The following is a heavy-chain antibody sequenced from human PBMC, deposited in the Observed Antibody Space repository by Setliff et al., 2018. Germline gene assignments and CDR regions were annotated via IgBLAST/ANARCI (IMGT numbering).Heavy chain of an antibody. J-gene: IGHJ5*01. CDR2: GSTGKT. Sequence: PGGSLRLSCAASGFSFSDYAMSWVRQAPRKGLEWVSGGSTGKTDYADSVKGRFTMSRDSSTNTLYLQMNSLRGEDTAVYYCARAIPYCSGGVCSEDNWFDSWGQGTLVTVSS. CDR3: ARAIPYCSGGVCSEDNWFDS. V-gene: IGHV3-23*01. CDR1: GFSFSDYA. D-gene: IGHD2-8*02.